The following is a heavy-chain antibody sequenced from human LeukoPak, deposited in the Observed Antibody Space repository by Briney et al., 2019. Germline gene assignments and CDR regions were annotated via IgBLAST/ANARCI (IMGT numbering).Heavy chain of an antibody. J-gene: IGHJ3*02. CDR1: GYSFTSYW. V-gene: IGHV5-51*01. CDR3: ASRYSSSWGPRDAFDI. Sequence: GESLKISCKGSGYSFTSYWIGWVRQMPGKGLEXXXXXYPGDSDTRYSPSFQGQVTISANKSISTAYLQWSSLKASDTAMYYCASRYSSSWGPRDAFDIWGQGTMVTVSS. CDR2: XYPGDSDT. D-gene: IGHD6-13*01.